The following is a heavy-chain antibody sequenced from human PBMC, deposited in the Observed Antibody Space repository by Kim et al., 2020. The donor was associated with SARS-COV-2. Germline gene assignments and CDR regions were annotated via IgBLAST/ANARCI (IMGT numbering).Heavy chain of an antibody. CDR3: ARVGYCSGGSCYSGALGGMEV. CDR2: INPNSGGT. CDR1: GYTFTGYY. V-gene: IGHV1-2*02. J-gene: IGHJ6*02. D-gene: IGHD2-15*01. Sequence: ASVKVSCKASGYTFTGYYMHWVRQAPGQGLEWMGWINPNSGGTNYAQKFQGRVTMTRDTSISTAYMELSRLRSDDTAVYYCARVGYCSGGSCYSGALGGMEVWGQGTTVTVSS.